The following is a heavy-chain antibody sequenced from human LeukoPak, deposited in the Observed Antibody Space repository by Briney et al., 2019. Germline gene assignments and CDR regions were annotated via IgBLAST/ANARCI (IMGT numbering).Heavy chain of an antibody. CDR2: INPNSGGT. J-gene: IGHJ5*02. V-gene: IGHV1-2*06. CDR3: ARASQKYNWFDP. Sequence: ASVKVSCKASGYTFTGYYMHWVRQAPGQGLELMGRINPNSGGTNYAQKFQGRVTMTRDTSISTAYMELSRLRSDDTAVYYCARASQKYNWFDPWGQGTLVTVSS. CDR1: GYTFTGYY.